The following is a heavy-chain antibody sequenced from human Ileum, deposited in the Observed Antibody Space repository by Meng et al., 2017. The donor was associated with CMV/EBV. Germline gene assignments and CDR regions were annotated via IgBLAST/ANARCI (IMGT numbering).Heavy chain of an antibody. Sequence: GGSLRLSCAASGFTFSAFAMGWVRQAPGKGLEWVSSIYYGGTTYYADSVKGRFTFSRDTYMDTLYLQLNNLRVEDTAVYYYAKGINSGSRYNAFDILGQGTMVTVSS. D-gene: IGHD3-22*01. J-gene: IGHJ3*02. CDR1: GFTFSAFA. CDR3: AKGINSGSRYNAFDI. CDR2: YYGGTT. V-gene: IGHV3-23*01.